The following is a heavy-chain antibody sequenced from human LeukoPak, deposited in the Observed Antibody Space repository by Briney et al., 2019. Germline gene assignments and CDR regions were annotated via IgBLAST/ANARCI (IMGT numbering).Heavy chain of an antibody. J-gene: IGHJ3*02. CDR1: GYSFTSYW. D-gene: IGHD2-21*02. CDR3: AGTYCGGDCSRADAFDI. V-gene: IGHV5-51*01. Sequence: GESLKISCKGSGYSFTSYWIGWVRQMPGKGLEWMGIIYPGDSDTRYSPSFRGQVTISADKSISTAYLQWSSLKASDTAMYYCAGTYCGGDCSRADAFDIWGQGTMVTVSS. CDR2: IYPGDSDT.